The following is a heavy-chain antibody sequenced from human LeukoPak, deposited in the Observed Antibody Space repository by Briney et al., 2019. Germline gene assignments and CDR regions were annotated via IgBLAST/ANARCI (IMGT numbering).Heavy chain of an antibody. CDR3: AKDGRVPGPTYSWFDY. D-gene: IGHD2-21*01. CDR2: ISWNSGSI. Sequence: GGSLRLSCAASGFTFYDYAMHWVRHAPGKGLEWVSGISWNSGSIGYADSVKGRFTISRDNAKNSLYLQMNSLRAEDTALYYCAKDGRVPGPTYSWFDYWGQGTLVTVSS. J-gene: IGHJ4*02. CDR1: GFTFYDYA. V-gene: IGHV3-9*01.